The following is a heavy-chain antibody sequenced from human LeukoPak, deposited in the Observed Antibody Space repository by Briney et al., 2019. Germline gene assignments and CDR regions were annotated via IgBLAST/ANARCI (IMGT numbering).Heavy chain of an antibody. J-gene: IGHJ4*02. D-gene: IGHD3-10*01. Sequence: GGSLRLSCAASGFTFSSCSMNWVRQAPGKGLEWVSFISSVSGTTYYADSVKGRFIISRDNVQNSLYLQMNSLRAEDTALYYCAKDISHLYGSGSSLDYWGQGTLVTVSS. CDR3: AKDISHLYGSGSSLDY. CDR1: GFTFSSCS. CDR2: ISSVSGTT. V-gene: IGHV3-48*04.